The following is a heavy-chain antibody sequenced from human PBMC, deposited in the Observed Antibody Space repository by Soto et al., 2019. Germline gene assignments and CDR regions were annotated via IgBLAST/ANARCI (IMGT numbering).Heavy chain of an antibody. CDR1: GGSISSYY. Sequence: SETLSLTCTVSGGSISSYYWSWIRQPPGKGLEWIGYIYYSGSTNYNPSLKSRVTISVDTSKNQFSLKLSSVTAADTAVYYCARGEYGDSCFDYWGQGTLVTVSS. V-gene: IGHV4-59*01. CDR2: IYYSGST. J-gene: IGHJ4*02. D-gene: IGHD4-17*01. CDR3: ARGEYGDSCFDY.